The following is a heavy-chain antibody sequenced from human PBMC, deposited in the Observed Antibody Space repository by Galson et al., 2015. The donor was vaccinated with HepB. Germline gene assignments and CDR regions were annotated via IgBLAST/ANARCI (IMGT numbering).Heavy chain of an antibody. CDR1: GYTFTSYA. V-gene: IGHV7-4-1*02. CDR3: ARLVSEERWLQITGTLDY. Sequence: SVKVSCKASGYTFTSYAMNWVRQAPGQGLEWMGWINTNTGNPTYAQGFTGRFVFSLDTSVSTAYLQISSLKAEDTAVYYCARLVSEERWLQITGTLDYWGQGTLVTVSS. J-gene: IGHJ4*02. CDR2: INTNTGNP. D-gene: IGHD5-24*01.